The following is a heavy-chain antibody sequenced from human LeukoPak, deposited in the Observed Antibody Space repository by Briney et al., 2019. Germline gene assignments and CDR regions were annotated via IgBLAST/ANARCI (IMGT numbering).Heavy chain of an antibody. D-gene: IGHD3-22*01. CDR3: AKENSIRRYYYDSSGYLDY. CDR2: ISWDGGST. Sequence: GGSLRLSCAASGFTFDDYTMHWVRQAPGKGLEWVSLISWDGGSTYYADSVKGRFTIFRDNSKNSLYLQMNSLRTEDTALYYCAKENSIRRYYYDSSGYLDYWGQGTLVTVSS. CDR1: GFTFDDYT. J-gene: IGHJ4*02. V-gene: IGHV3-43*01.